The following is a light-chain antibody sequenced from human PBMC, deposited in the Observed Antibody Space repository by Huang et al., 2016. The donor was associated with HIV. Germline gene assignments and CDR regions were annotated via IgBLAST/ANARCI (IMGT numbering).Light chain of an antibody. V-gene: IGKV3-15*01. CDR3: QQYNNRYT. CDR2: GAS. Sequence: EIVMTQSPATLSVSPGERATLSCRASQSVSNNLAWYQQKHGQAPRRLMYGASTRATGIPARFSGSGSGTEFTLTISSLQSEDFALYYCQQYNNRYTFGQGTKLEI. CDR1: QSVSNN. J-gene: IGKJ2*01.